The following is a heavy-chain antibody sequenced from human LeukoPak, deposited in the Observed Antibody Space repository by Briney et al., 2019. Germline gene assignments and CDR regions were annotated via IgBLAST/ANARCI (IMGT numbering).Heavy chain of an antibody. CDR2: ITYDGNVK. D-gene: IGHD2-15*01. Sequence: GEPLKISCAASGFAFRTYSMHWVRKAPGKGLEWLAVITYDGNVKHYPDSVKGRFTVSRDNSKKILYLQMISLRHDDTAFYYCAREERVGAAYYLDAWGQGTLVTVSS. J-gene: IGHJ4*02. CDR3: AREERVGAAYYLDA. CDR1: GFAFRTYS. V-gene: IGHV3-30-3*01.